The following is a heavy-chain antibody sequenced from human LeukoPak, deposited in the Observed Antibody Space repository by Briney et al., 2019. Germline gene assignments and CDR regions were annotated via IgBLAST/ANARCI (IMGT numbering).Heavy chain of an antibody. Sequence: GGSLRLSCAASGFTFSSYWMSWVRQAPGKGLEWVANIKQDGSKKNYVDSVKGRFTISRDNGKNSLYLQMNSLRAEDTAVYYCAGRSGSFDYWGQGTLVTVPS. J-gene: IGHJ4*02. D-gene: IGHD3-10*01. CDR1: GFTFSSYW. CDR2: IKQDGSKK. CDR3: AGRSGSFDY. V-gene: IGHV3-7*01.